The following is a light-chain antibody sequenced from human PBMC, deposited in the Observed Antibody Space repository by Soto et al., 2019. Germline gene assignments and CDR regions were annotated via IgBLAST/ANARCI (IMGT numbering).Light chain of an antibody. J-gene: IGLJ3*02. CDR3: FSYTTSDIWV. CDR2: AVS. Sequence: QSALTQPRSVSGSPGQSVTISCAGTNNDVGRHNFVSWYQQLPGKAPKLIISAVSRRPSGVPDRFSGSKSGNTASLTISGLQADDEADYFCFSYTTSDIWVFGGGTKLTVL. CDR1: NNDVGRHNF. V-gene: IGLV2-11*01.